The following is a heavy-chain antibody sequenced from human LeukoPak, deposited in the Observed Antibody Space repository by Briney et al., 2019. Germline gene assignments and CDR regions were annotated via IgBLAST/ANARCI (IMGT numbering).Heavy chain of an antibody. D-gene: IGHD3-22*01. CDR2: INPNSGGT. Sequence: ASVKVSCKASGYTFTGYYMHWVRQAPGQGLEWMGWINPNSGGTNYAQKFQGRVTMTRDTSISTAYMELSRLRSDDTAVYYCARVGKRYGSSVYYYDSSGYPKYWGQGTLVTVSS. CDR1: GYTFTGYY. V-gene: IGHV1-2*02. CDR3: ARVGKRYGSSVYYYDSSGYPKY. J-gene: IGHJ4*02.